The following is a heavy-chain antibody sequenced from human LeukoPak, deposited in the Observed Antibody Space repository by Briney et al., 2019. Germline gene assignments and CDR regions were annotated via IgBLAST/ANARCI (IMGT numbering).Heavy chain of an antibody. D-gene: IGHD3-3*01. CDR3: ARDTRSGFPDAFDI. CDR1: GFTVSSNY. V-gene: IGHV3-53*01. Sequence: GGSLRLSCAASGFTVSSNYMSWVRQAPGQGLEWVSVIYSGGSTYYADSVKGRFTISRDNSKTTLYLQMNSLRAEDTAVYYCARDTRSGFPDAFDIWGQGTMVTVSS. CDR2: IYSGGST. J-gene: IGHJ3*02.